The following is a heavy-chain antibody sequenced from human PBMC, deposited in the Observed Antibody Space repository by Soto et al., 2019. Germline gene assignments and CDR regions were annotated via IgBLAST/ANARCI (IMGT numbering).Heavy chain of an antibody. CDR2: IIPIFGTA. CDR3: ARGYWNSLIPDYYYYGMDV. D-gene: IGHD1-7*01. V-gene: IGHV1-69*13. CDR1: GGTFSSYA. J-gene: IGHJ6*02. Sequence: SVKVSCKASGGTFSSYAISWVRQAPGQGLEWMGGIIPIFGTANYAQKFQGRVTITADESTSTAYMELSSLRSEDTAVYYCARGYWNSLIPDYYYYGMDVWGQGTTVTVSS.